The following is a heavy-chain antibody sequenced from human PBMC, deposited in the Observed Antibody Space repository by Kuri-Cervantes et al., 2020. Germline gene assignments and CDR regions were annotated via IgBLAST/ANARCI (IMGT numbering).Heavy chain of an antibody. CDR1: GYTFTGYY. CDR2: INPNSGGT. D-gene: IGHD6-6*01. J-gene: IGHJ4*02. V-gene: IGHV1-2*02. Sequence: ASVKVSCKASGYTFTGYYMHWVRQAPGQGLEWMGWINPNSGGTNYAQKFQGRVTMTTDTSTSTAYMELRSLRSDDTAVYYCARERGKEYRDYWGQGTLVTVSS. CDR3: ARERGKEYRDY.